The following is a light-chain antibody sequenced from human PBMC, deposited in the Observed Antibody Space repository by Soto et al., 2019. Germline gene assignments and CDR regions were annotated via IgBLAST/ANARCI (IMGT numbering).Light chain of an antibody. J-gene: IGKJ3*01. CDR1: QGIRND. CDR3: LQKYFYPFT. CDR2: AAS. V-gene: IGKV1-6*01. Sequence: AIQMTQSPSSLSASVGDRVTITCRASQGIRNDLDWFQQKPGKAPKLLIYAASNLQSGVPARFSGSGSGTDITLTISSLQPEDFATYYCLQKYFYPFTFGPGTKVDI.